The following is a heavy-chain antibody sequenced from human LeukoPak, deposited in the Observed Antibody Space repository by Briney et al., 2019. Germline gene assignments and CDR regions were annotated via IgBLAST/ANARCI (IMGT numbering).Heavy chain of an antibody. Sequence: SETLSLTCAVYGGSFSGYYWSWIRQPPGKGLEWIGEINHSGSTNYNPSLKSRVTISVDTSKNQFSLKLSSVTAADTAAYYCARRNDDYQYYGMDVWGQGTTVTVSS. CDR3: ARRNDDYQYYGMDV. CDR2: INHSGST. V-gene: IGHV4-34*01. CDR1: GGSFSGYY. J-gene: IGHJ6*02. D-gene: IGHD1-1*01.